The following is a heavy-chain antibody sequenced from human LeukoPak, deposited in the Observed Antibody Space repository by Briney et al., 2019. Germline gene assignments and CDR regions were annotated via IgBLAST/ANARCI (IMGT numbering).Heavy chain of an antibody. D-gene: IGHD4-17*01. Sequence: PGGSLRLSCAASGFTFNPYSMNWVRQAPGKGLEWISYISDSSGTIYYADSVKGRFTISRDNGKNSLYLQMNSLRAEDTAVYYCARGPYGDYVDALDYWGQGTLVTVSS. CDR3: ARGPYGDYVDALDY. V-gene: IGHV3-48*01. J-gene: IGHJ4*02. CDR2: ISDSSGTI. CDR1: GFTFNPYS.